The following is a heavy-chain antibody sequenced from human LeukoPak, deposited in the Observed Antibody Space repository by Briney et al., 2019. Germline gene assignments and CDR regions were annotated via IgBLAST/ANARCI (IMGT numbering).Heavy chain of an antibody. J-gene: IGHJ4*02. V-gene: IGHV3-11*01. CDR3: ARDPNYYDSSGYPDY. CDR2: ISSSGSTI. D-gene: IGHD3-22*01. CDR1: GFTFSDYY. Sequence: GGSLRLSCAASGFTFSDYYMSWIRQAPGKGLEWVSYISSSGSTIYYADSVKGRFTISRDNAKNSLYLQMNSLIAEDTAVYYCARDPNYYDSSGYPDYWGQGTLVTVSS.